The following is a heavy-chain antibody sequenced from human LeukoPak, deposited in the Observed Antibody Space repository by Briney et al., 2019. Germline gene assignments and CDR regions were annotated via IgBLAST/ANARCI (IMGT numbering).Heavy chain of an antibody. CDR1: GGSISSYY. Sequence: SETLSLTCTVSGGSISSYYWSWIRQPPGKGLEWIGYIYTSGSTNYNPSLKSRVTISVDTSKNQFSLKLSSVTAADTAVYYCARHVSYDFWGGYSRDAFDIWGQGTMVTVSS. CDR2: IYTSGST. J-gene: IGHJ3*02. V-gene: IGHV4-4*09. D-gene: IGHD3-3*01. CDR3: ARHVSYDFWGGYSRDAFDI.